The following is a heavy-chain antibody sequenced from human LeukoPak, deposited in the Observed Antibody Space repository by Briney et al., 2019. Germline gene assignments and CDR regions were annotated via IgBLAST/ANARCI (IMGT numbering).Heavy chain of an antibody. Sequence: SETLSLTCTVSGGSISSYYWSWIRQPPGKGLEWIGYIYYSGSTNYNPSLKSRVTISVDTSKNQFSLKLSSVTAADTAVYYCARDQTNYYDFWSGYYSGNNWFDPWGQGTLVTVSS. D-gene: IGHD3-3*01. CDR2: IYYSGST. CDR1: GGSISSYY. J-gene: IGHJ5*02. V-gene: IGHV4-59*12. CDR3: ARDQTNYYDFWSGYYSGNNWFDP.